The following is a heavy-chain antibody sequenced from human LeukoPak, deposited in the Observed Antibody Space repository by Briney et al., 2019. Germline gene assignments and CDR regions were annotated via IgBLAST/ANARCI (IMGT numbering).Heavy chain of an antibody. CDR1: GYTFSGYD. J-gene: IGHJ4*02. Sequence: ASVKVSCTASGYTFSGYDMHWVRQAPGQGLEWMGWINPNSGGTKYVKKFQIRVTMTRDTSTSTAYMELSRLRSDDTAVYYCASGSLASYFDHWGQGTLVTVSS. CDR3: ASGSLASYFDH. CDR2: INPNSGGT. D-gene: IGHD3-16*01. V-gene: IGHV1-2*02.